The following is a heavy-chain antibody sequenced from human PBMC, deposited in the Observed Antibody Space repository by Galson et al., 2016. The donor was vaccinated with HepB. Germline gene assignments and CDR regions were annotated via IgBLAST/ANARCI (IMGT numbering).Heavy chain of an antibody. Sequence: CAISGDSVSSNTAAWIWIRQSPSRGLEWLGRSYYRSKWYANYAVSVKSRITINPDTSKNQFSLQLNSVTPEDTAVYYCARDKIWHRVTTFGVALDYYYGMDVWGLGTTVTVSS. CDR2: SYYRSKWYA. J-gene: IGHJ6*02. V-gene: IGHV6-1*01. CDR1: GDSVSSNTAA. CDR3: ARDKIWHRVTTFGVALDYYYGMDV. D-gene: IGHD3-3*01.